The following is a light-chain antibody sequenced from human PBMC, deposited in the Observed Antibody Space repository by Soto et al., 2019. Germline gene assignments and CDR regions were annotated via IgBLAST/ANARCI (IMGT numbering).Light chain of an antibody. V-gene: IGKV1-5*03. CDR3: QQYSSYPLT. Sequence: DIQMTQSPSTLSASVGDRVTITCWASQSINNYLAWHQQKPGKAPKVLIYKTSTLESGVPSRFSGSGSGTEFTLTISSLQPGDFATYYCQQYSSYPLTFGGGTKVDIK. CDR1: QSINNY. CDR2: KTS. J-gene: IGKJ4*01.